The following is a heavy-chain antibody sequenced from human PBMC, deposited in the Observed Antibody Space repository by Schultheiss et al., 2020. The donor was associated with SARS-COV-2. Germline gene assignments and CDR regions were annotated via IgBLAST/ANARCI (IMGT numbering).Heavy chain of an antibody. CDR2: ISGSGGST. CDR3: ARVSGDGMDV. V-gene: IGHV3-23*01. CDR1: GFTFSTYA. J-gene: IGHJ6*02. Sequence: GGSLRLSCAASGFTFSTYAMSWVRQAPGKGLEWVSIISGSGGSTYYADSVKGRFTISRDNSKNTLYLQMNSLRAEDTAVYYCARVSGDGMDVWGQGTTVTVSS. D-gene: IGHD1-26*01.